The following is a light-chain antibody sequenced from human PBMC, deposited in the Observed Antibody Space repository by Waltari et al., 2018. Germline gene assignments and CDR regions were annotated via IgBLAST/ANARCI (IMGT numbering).Light chain of an antibody. V-gene: IGKV2-40*01. CDR1: QSLMDSENGNTY. CDR3: MQGIGYPYS. CDR2: GVS. Sequence: DIVMTQTPLSLPATLGEPASISCRSSQSLMDSENGNTYLKWYLQKAGQCPQPLIYGVSNRASGVPDRFSGSGSETDYTLKISRLEAEDVAVYYCMQGIGYPYSFGQGTKVEIK. J-gene: IGKJ2*03.